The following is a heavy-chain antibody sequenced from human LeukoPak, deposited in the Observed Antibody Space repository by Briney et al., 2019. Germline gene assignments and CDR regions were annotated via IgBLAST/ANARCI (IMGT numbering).Heavy chain of an antibody. CDR3: AREKATIYGSGSYSLDY. V-gene: IGHV4-30-4*01. CDR1: GGSISSGDYY. D-gene: IGHD3-10*01. Sequence: SETLSLTCTVSGGSISSGDYYWSWVRQPPGKGLEWIGYIYYSGSTYYNPSLKSRVTISVDTSKNQFSLKLSSVTAADTAVYYCAREKATIYGSGSYSLDYWGQGTLVTVSS. J-gene: IGHJ4*02. CDR2: IYYSGST.